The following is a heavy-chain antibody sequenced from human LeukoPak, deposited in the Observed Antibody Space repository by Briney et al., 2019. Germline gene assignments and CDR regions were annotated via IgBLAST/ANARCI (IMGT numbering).Heavy chain of an antibody. CDR2: INPSGGST. D-gene: IGHD2-2*02. J-gene: IGHJ4*02. CDR3: ARGYCSSTSCYTEGHFDY. Sequence: ASVKVSCKASGYTFTSYYMHWVRQAPGQGLEWMGIINPSGGSTSYAQKFQGRVTMTRDTSTSTVYMELSSLRSEDTAVYYCARGYCSSTSCYTEGHFDYCGQGTLVTVSS. V-gene: IGHV1-46*01. CDR1: GYTFTSYY.